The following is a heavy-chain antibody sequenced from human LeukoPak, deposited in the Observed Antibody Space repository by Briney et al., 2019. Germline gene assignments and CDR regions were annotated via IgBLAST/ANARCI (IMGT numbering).Heavy chain of an antibody. D-gene: IGHD5-18*01. CDR2: INPNSGGT. Sequence: GASVKVSCKASGYTFTGYYMHWVRQAPGQGLEWMGWINPNSGGTNYAQKFQGRVTMTRDTSISTAYMELSRLRSDDTAVYYCARVGGGYSYGSFFDYWGQGTLVTVSS. CDR3: ARVGGGYSYGSFFDY. V-gene: IGHV1-2*02. J-gene: IGHJ4*02. CDR1: GYTFTGYY.